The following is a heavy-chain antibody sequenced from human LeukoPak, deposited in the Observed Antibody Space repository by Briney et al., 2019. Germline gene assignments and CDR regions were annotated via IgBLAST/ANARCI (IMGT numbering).Heavy chain of an antibody. D-gene: IGHD3-3*01. CDR2: INHSGST. V-gene: IGHV4-34*01. CDR1: GGSFSGYY. Sequence: SETLSLTCAVYGGSFSGYYWSWIRQPLGKGLEWIGEINHSGSTNYNPSLKSRVTISVDTSKNQFSLKLSSVTAADTAVYYCAYTIFGVVIIDYWGQGTLVTVSS. CDR3: AYTIFGVVIIDY. J-gene: IGHJ4*02.